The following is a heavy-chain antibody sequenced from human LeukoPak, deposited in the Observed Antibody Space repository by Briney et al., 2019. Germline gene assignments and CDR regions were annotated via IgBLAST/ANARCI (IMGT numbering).Heavy chain of an antibody. V-gene: IGHV3-23*01. CDR1: GFTFSSYP. J-gene: IGHJ1*01. Sequence: GGSLRLSCAASGFTFSSYPMSWVRQAPAKELAWVSAISGSGGSTYYADSVKGRFTISRDNSKNTLYLQMNSLRAEDTAVYYCAKDHIVVVTAILQAEYFQHWGQGTLVTVSS. D-gene: IGHD2-21*02. CDR2: ISGSGGST. CDR3: AKDHIVVVTAILQAEYFQH.